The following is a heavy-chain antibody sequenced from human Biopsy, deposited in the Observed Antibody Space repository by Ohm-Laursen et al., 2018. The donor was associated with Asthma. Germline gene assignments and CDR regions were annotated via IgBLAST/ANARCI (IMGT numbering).Heavy chain of an antibody. V-gene: IGHV3-30*03. CDR1: GFTFSSYG. D-gene: IGHD3-3*01. CDR3: ASQSSGPDFWSGYYYFDY. J-gene: IGHJ4*02. CDR2: ISYDGSNK. Sequence: SLRLSCAASGFTFSSYGMHWVRQAPGKGLEWVAVISYDGSNKYYADSVKGRFTISRDNSKNTLYLQLNSLRAEDTAVYYCASQSSGPDFWSGYYYFDYWGQGTLVTVSS.